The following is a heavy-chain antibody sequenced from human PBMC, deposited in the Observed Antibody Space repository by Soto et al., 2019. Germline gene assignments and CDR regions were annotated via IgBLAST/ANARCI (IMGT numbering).Heavy chain of an antibody. CDR3: PRSFSGGDADWFDP. D-gene: IGHD2-21*02. J-gene: IGHJ5*02. CDR2: INAGNGNT. V-gene: IGHV1-3*01. Sequence: QVQLVQSGAEVKKPGASVKVSCKASGYTFTSYAMHWVRQAPGQRLEWMGWINAGNGNTKYSQKFQGRVTITRDTSASTAYMELSSLRSEDTAVYYCPRSFSGGDADWFDPWGQGSLVTVSS. CDR1: GYTFTSYA.